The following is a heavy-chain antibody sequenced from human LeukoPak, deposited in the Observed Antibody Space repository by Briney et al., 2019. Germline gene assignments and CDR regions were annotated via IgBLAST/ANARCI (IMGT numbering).Heavy chain of an antibody. D-gene: IGHD3-10*01. Sequence: ASVKVSCKASGYTFTDYYMHWVRQAPGQGLEWMGRINPNSGGTNSAQKFQGRVTMTRDTSIGTAYMELTGLRSDDTAVYYCAREGDYGSGSPSDFWGQGTLVTVPS. CDR3: AREGDYGSGSPSDF. V-gene: IGHV1-2*06. J-gene: IGHJ4*02. CDR1: GYTFTDYY. CDR2: INPNSGGT.